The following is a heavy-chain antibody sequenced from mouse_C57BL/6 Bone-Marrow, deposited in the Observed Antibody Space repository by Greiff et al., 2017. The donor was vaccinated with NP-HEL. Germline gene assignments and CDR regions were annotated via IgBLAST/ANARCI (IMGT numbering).Heavy chain of an antibody. J-gene: IGHJ3*01. D-gene: IGHD2-1*01. CDR2: INPGSGGT. Sequence: VQLQQSGAELVRPGTSVKVSCKASGYAFTNYLIEWVKQRPGQGLEWIGVINPGSGGTNYNEKFKGKATLTADKSSSTAYMQLSSLTSEDSAVYFCARCYYGNYEGWFAYWGQGTLVTVSA. CDR3: ARCYYGNYEGWFAY. CDR1: GYAFTNYL. V-gene: IGHV1-54*01.